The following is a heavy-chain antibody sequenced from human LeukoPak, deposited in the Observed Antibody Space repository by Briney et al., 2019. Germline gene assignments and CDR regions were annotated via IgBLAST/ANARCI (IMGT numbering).Heavy chain of an antibody. J-gene: IGHJ4*02. D-gene: IGHD4-23*01. CDR2: INHSGST. CDR1: GGSFSGYY. CDR3: ARCRWFQLFDY. Sequence: SETLSLTCAVYGGSFSGYYWSWIRQPPGTGLEWIGEINHSGSTNYNPSLKSQVTISVDTSKNQFSLKLSSVTAADTAVYYCARCRWFQLFDYWGQGTLVTVSS. V-gene: IGHV4-34*01.